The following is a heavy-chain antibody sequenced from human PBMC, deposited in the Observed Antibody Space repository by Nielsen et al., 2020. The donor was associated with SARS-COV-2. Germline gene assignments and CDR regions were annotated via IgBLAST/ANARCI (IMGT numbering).Heavy chain of an antibody. CDR1: GDSVTSSNYY. V-gene: IGHV4-61*01. J-gene: IGHJ4*02. D-gene: IGHD6-19*01. CDR2: VSYRGNP. Sequence: SETLSLTCSVSGDSVTSSNYYCNWIRQPPGKGLEWIGYVSYRGNPNYTPSLKSRVTMSVDPSKNQFSLRLTSVTAADTAVYYCATEDTSGWFEFDSWGQGTLVTVFS. CDR3: ATEDTSGWFEFDS.